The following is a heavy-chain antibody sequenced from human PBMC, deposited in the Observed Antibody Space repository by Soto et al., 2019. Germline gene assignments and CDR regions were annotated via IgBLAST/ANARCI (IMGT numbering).Heavy chain of an antibody. V-gene: IGHV4-61*01. CDR3: ARQGFGALHGLVDV. CDR1: GGSVISGSYY. D-gene: IGHD3-10*01. J-gene: IGHJ6*02. CDR2: VHHSWGS. Sequence: SETLSLTCTVAGGSVISGSYYWSWIRQPPGKGMEWIGYVHHSWGSTYNPSLQSRVAISLDTSKSQFSLKLTSVTATDTAVYYCARQGFGALHGLVDVWGQGTTVTVSS.